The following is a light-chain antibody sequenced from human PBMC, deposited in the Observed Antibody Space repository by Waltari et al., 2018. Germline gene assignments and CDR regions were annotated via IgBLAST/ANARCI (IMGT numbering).Light chain of an antibody. CDR2: GAS. Sequence: EIVLTQSPGPLSLSPGERATLSCRASQSVSSSSLAWYQQQPGQAPRLLIYGASSRATGIPDRFSGSGSGTDFTLTISRLEPEDFAVYYCQKYGSSPITFGQGTRLEIK. CDR1: QSVSSSS. V-gene: IGKV3-20*01. CDR3: QKYGSSPIT. J-gene: IGKJ5*01.